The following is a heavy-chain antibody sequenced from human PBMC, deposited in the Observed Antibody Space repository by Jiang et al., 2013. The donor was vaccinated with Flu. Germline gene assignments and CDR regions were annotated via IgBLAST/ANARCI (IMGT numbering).Heavy chain of an antibody. CDR3: ARGAYYGSGSLHWFDP. J-gene: IGHJ5*02. Sequence: GAEVKKPGASVKVSCKASGYTFTGYYMHWVRQAPGQGLEWMGWINPNSGGTNYAQKFQGWVTMTRDTSISTAYMELSRLRSDDTAVYYCARGAYYGSGSLHWFDPWGQGTLVTVSS. D-gene: IGHD3-10*01. CDR2: INPNSGGT. CDR1: GYTFTGYY. V-gene: IGHV1-2*04.